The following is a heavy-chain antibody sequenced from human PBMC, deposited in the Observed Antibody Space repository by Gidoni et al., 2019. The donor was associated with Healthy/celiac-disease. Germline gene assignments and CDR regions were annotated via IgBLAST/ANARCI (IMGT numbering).Heavy chain of an antibody. J-gene: IGHJ4*02. CDR3: ATGTLTYYYDSSGYYHNDY. V-gene: IGHV1-24*01. Sequence: QVQLVQSRAEVKKPGASVKVSCKVSGYTLTELSLHWVRQAPGKGLEWMGGFDPEDGETIYAQKFQGRVTMTEDTSTDTAYMELSSLRSEDTAVYYCATGTLTYYYDSSGYYHNDYWGQGTLVTVSS. CDR2: FDPEDGET. CDR1: GYTLTELS. D-gene: IGHD3-22*01.